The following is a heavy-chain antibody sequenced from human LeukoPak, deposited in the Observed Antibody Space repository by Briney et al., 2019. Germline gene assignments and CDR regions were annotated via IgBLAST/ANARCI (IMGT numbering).Heavy chain of an antibody. J-gene: IGHJ4*02. V-gene: IGHV4-39*01. Sequence: NPSETLSLTRTVSGDSISTYNYFWGWIRQPPGKGLEWIGSIYYSGNTYYSPSLKSRVTISADTSKNQFSLKVTSVTAADTAVYYCARASGGYYWDFDYWGQGTLVTVSS. CDR1: GDSISTYNYF. D-gene: IGHD3-22*01. CDR3: ARASGGYYWDFDY. CDR2: IYYSGNT.